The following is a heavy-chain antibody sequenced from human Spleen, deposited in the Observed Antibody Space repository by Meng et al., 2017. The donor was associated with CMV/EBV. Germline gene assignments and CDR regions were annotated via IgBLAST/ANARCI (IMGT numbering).Heavy chain of an antibody. Sequence: LTCAVSGGSVISDNYFWSWIRQTPEKGLEWIGYIFYSGTTHYNPSLKSRASMSLDTSKNQFSLKLTSLTAADTAVYYCARVWGWFDPWGQGTLVTVSS. CDR2: IFYSGTT. J-gene: IGHJ5*02. CDR1: GGSVISDNYF. V-gene: IGHV4-61*01. CDR3: ARVWGWFDP. D-gene: IGHD3-16*01.